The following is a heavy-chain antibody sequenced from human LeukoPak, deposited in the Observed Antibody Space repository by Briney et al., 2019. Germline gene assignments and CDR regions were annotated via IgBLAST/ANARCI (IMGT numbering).Heavy chain of an antibody. CDR3: ARLDSSGWYFWFDP. D-gene: IGHD6-19*01. J-gene: IGHJ5*02. V-gene: IGHV4-59*08. CDR1: GGSISSYY. Sequence: SETLSLTCTVSGGSISSYYWSWIRQPPGKGLEWIGYIYYGGSTNYNPSLKSRVTISVDTSKNQFSLKLSSVTAADTAVYYCARLDSSGWYFWFDPWGQGTLVTVSS. CDR2: IYYGGST.